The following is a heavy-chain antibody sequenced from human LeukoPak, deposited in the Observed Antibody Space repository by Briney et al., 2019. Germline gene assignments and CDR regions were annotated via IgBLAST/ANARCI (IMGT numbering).Heavy chain of an antibody. CDR3: ARDEYYVAGGYYGYYFDF. J-gene: IGHJ4*01. V-gene: IGHV3-23*01. Sequence: PGGSLRLSCGMSRFTHSRHYMNWVRQAPGKGLEWVSAISGGADSTFYSDSVQGRFTISRDNYENTLYLQMNSLRAEDTAVYYCARDEYYVAGGYYGYYFDFWGHGTLVTVSS. CDR1: RFTHSRHY. D-gene: IGHD3-22*01. CDR2: ISGGADST.